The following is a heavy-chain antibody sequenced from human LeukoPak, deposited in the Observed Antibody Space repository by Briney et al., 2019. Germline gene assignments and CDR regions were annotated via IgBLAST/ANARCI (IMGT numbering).Heavy chain of an antibody. D-gene: IGHD7-27*01. CDR3: ARSLTGVTSY. CDR2: ISSSSSYI. V-gene: IGHV3-21*01. J-gene: IGHJ4*02. Sequence: GGSLRLSCAASGFTFSSYSMNWVRQAPGKGLEWVSSISSSSSYIYYADSVKGRFTISGDNAKNSLYLQMNSLRAEDTAVYYCARSLTGVTSYWGQGTLVTVSS. CDR1: GFTFSSYS.